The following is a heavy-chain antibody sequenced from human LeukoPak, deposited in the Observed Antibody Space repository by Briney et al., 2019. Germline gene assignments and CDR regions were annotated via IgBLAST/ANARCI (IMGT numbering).Heavy chain of an antibody. J-gene: IGHJ4*02. D-gene: IGHD3-16*01. CDR1: GYTFTSYG. Sequence: GASVKVSCKASGYTFTSYGISWVRQAPGQGLEWMGRIIPILGIANYAQKFQGRVTITADKSTSTAYMELSSLRSEDTAVYYCATPDGYYDYVWGSCWGQGTLVTVSS. CDR3: ATPDGYYDYVWGSC. V-gene: IGHV1-69*04. CDR2: IIPILGIA.